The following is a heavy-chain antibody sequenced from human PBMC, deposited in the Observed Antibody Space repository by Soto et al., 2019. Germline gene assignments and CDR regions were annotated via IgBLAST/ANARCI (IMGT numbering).Heavy chain of an antibody. CDR1: GGSFSGYY. CDR2: INHSGST. D-gene: IGHD3-3*01. Sequence: SETLSLTCAVYGGSFSGYYWSWIRQPPGKGLEWIGEINHSGSTNYNPSLKSRVTISVDTSKNQFSLKLSSVTAADTAVYYCARAPLAFGVVNTSPFDSWGQGTLVTVSS. V-gene: IGHV4-34*09. J-gene: IGHJ4*02. CDR3: ARAPLAFGVVNTSPFDS.